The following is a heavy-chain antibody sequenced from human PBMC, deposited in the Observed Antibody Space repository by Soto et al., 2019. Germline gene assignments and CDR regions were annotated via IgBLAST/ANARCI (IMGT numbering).Heavy chain of an antibody. J-gene: IGHJ6*02. CDR2: ISAYNGNT. Sequence: QVQLVQSGAEVKKPGASVKVSCKASGYTFTSYGISWVRQAPGQGLEWMGWISAYNGNTNYAQKLQGRVTMTTDTSTSTADMELRSLRSDDTAVYYCARGTRYYDFWSGYPYYYYYGMDVWGQGTTVTVSS. D-gene: IGHD3-3*01. V-gene: IGHV1-18*04. CDR1: GYTFTSYG. CDR3: ARGTRYYDFWSGYPYYYYYGMDV.